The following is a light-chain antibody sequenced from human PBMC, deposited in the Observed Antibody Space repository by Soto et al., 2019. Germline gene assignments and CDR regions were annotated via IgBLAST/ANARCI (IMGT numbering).Light chain of an antibody. Sequence: EIVLTQSPAALSLSPGERASLSCRASQRVRNYLAWYQQKPGQAPRLLIYDASNRATGIPGRFSGSGSGTDFTLTISSLEPEDFAVYYCQQRSNWLTFGGGTKVEIK. CDR3: QQRSNWLT. V-gene: IGKV3-11*01. J-gene: IGKJ4*01. CDR2: DAS. CDR1: QRVRNY.